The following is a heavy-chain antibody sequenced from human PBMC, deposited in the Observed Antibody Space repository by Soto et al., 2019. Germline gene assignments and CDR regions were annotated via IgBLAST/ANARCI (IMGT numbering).Heavy chain of an antibody. CDR2: INHSGST. J-gene: IGHJ6*02. V-gene: IGHV4-34*01. Sequence: SETLSLPGAVYGGSFGGSYWSGFRQPPGKGLEWFGEINHSGSTNYNPSLKSRVTISVDTSKNQFSLKLSSVTAADTAVYYCARGGTIFGVVRSDYYYYYTMDVWGQGTTVTVS. CDR1: GGSFGGSY. CDR3: ARGGTIFGVVRSDYYYYYTMDV. D-gene: IGHD3-3*01.